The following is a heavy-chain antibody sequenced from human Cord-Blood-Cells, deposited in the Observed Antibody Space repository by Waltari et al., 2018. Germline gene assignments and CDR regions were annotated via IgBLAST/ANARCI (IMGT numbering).Heavy chain of an antibody. Sequence: QVQLVQSGAEVKKPGASVKVSCKASGYTFTSYGISWVRQAPGQGLEWMGLISAYNGNTNYAQKLQGRVTMTTDTSTSTAYMELRSLRSDDTAVYYCARAITTCSSTSCLSVDYWGQGTLVTVSS. D-gene: IGHD2-2*01. J-gene: IGHJ4*02. CDR2: ISAYNGNT. CDR1: GYTFTSYG. V-gene: IGHV1-18*01. CDR3: ARAITTCSSTSCLSVDY.